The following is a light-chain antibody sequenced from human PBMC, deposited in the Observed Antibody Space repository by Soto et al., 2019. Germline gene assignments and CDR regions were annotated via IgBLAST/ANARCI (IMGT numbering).Light chain of an antibody. Sequence: QSVLTQPPSVSGAPGQRVTISCTGSSSNIGAGYDVHWYQQLPGTAPKLPIYGNSNRPSGVPDRFSGSKSGTSASLAITGLQAEDEADYYCQSYDISLRGVFGGGTKLTVL. CDR3: QSYDISLRGV. J-gene: IGLJ3*02. CDR2: GNS. CDR1: SSNIGAGYD. V-gene: IGLV1-40*01.